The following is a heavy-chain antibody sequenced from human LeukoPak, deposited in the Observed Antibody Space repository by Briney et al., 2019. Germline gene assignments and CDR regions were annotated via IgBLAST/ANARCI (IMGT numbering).Heavy chain of an antibody. CDR3: ARSYDYYGSGSYDV. Sequence: GGSLRLSCAASGFTFSSYEMIWVRQAPGKGLEWVSYISSSGSTIYYADSVKGRFTISRDNAKNSLYLQMNSLRAEDTAVYYCARSYDYYGSGSYDVWGQGTLVTVSS. D-gene: IGHD3-10*01. CDR2: ISSSGSTI. J-gene: IGHJ4*02. V-gene: IGHV3-48*03. CDR1: GFTFSSYE.